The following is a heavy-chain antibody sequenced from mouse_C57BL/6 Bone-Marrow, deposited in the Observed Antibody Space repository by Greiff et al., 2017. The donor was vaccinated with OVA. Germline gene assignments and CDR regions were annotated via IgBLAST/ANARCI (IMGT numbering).Heavy chain of an antibody. V-gene: IGHV5-4*01. D-gene: IGHD2-5*01. CDR3: AREFGSNYDYAMDY. Sequence: EVQLVESGGGLVKPGGSLKLSCAASGFTFSSYAMSWVRQTPEKRLEWVATISDGGSYTYYPDNVKGRFTISRDNAKNNLYLQMSHLKSEDTAMYYCAREFGSNYDYAMDYWGQGTSVTVSS. CDR2: ISDGGSYT. CDR1: GFTFSSYA. J-gene: IGHJ4*01.